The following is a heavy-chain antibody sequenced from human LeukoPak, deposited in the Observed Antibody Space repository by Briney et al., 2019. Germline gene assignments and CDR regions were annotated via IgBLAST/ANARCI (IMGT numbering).Heavy chain of an antibody. CDR2: INPNSGGT. CDR3: ARSGVGANEDCDY. Sequence: RASVTVSCKASGYTFTGYYMHWVRQAPRQGLEWMGWINPNSGGTNYAQKFQGRVTITRDTSISTAYMELSRLRSDDTAVYYCARSGVGANEDCDYWGQGALVTVSS. D-gene: IGHD1-26*01. CDR1: GYTFTGYY. V-gene: IGHV1-2*02. J-gene: IGHJ4*02.